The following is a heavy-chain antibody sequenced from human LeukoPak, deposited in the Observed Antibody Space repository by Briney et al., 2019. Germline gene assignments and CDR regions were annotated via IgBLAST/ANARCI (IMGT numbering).Heavy chain of an antibody. V-gene: IGHV3-74*01. Sequence: PGGSLRLSCAASGFTFNTFWMHWVRQAPGKGLVWVSSISADGSSTSHADSMKGRFTISRDNAKNTLYLQMNSLRAEDTAVYYCARSYYYDSSHTADYWGQGTLVTVSS. CDR3: ARSYYYDSSHTADY. J-gene: IGHJ4*02. CDR2: ISADGSST. D-gene: IGHD3-22*01. CDR1: GFTFNTFW.